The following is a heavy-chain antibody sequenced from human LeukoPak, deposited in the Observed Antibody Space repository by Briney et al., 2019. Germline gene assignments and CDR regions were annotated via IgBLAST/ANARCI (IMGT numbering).Heavy chain of an antibody. J-gene: IGHJ4*02. D-gene: IGHD1-26*01. CDR1: GGSISSSSYY. CDR2: IYTSGST. CDR3: AREGNSGSYSGAYYFDY. Sequence: SETLSLTCTVSGGSISSSSYYWGWIRQPAGKGLEWIGRIYTSGSTNYNPSLKSRVTISVDTSKNQFSLKLSSVTAADTAVYYCAREGNSGSYSGAYYFDYWGQGTLVTVSS. V-gene: IGHV4-61*02.